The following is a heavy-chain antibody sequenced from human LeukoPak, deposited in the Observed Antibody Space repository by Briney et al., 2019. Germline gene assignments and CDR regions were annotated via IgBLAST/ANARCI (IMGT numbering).Heavy chain of an antibody. D-gene: IGHD5-18*01. CDR1: GFAFSRYW. J-gene: IGHJ4*02. CDR2: INSDGSIT. Sequence: GGSLRLSCAASGFAFSRYWMHWVRQAPGKGLVWVSDINSDGSITRYADSVKGRFTISRDNAKNSLYLQMNSLRAEDTAVYYCARMGVDTAMVPPSPVLGYWGQGTLVTVSS. CDR3: ARMGVDTAMVPPSPVLGY. V-gene: IGHV3-74*01.